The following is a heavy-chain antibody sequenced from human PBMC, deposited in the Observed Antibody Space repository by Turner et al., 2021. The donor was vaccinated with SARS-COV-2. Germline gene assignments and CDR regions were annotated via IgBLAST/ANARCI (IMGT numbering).Heavy chain of an antibody. CDR1: GFTFSSYG. V-gene: IGHV3-30*18. D-gene: IGHD6-25*01. Sequence: QVQLVESGGGVVQPGRSLRLSCAAPGFTFSSYGMHWVRQAPGKGLEWMAVISSDGSNKYYADSVKGRFTISRDNSKNTLYLQMSSLRAEDTAVYYCAKCGYQYYHYYYMDVWGKGTTVTVSS. J-gene: IGHJ6*03. CDR2: ISSDGSNK. CDR3: AKCGYQYYHYYYMDV.